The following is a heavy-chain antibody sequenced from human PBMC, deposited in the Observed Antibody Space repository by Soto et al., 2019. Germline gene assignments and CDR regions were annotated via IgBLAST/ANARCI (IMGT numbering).Heavy chain of an antibody. CDR2: INHGGST. V-gene: IGHV4-34*01. CDR1: GGSFSDYS. J-gene: IGHJ4*02. Sequence: QVQLQQGGAGLLKPSETLSLTCAVYGGSFSDYSWSWVRQPPGKGLEWIGEINHGGSTMYNPSLKSRVTISVDTSKNQFSLKITSLTAADTAVYYCARDEGGSSWADLDHWGQGALVIVSS. CDR3: ARDEGGSSWADLDH. D-gene: IGHD6-13*01.